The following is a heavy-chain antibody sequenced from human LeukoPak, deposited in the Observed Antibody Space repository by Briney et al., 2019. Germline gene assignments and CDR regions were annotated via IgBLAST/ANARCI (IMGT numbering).Heavy chain of an antibody. CDR1: GFSFSGHW. D-gene: IGHD6-13*01. CDR3: ARGPSSNWSGLDF. CDR2: ISPTGSTT. J-gene: IGHJ4*02. Sequence: QPGGSLRLSCAASGFSFSGHWMHWARQLPGKGLVWGTRISPTGSTTSYADSVKGRFTVSRDNAKNTLYLQVNNLGAEDTAVYYCARGPSSNWSGLDFWGQGTLLTVSS. V-gene: IGHV3-74*01.